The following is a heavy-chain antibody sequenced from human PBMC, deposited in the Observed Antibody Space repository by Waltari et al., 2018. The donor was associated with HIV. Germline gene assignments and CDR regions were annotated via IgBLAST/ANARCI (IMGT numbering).Heavy chain of an antibody. J-gene: IGHJ4*02. V-gene: IGHV4-59*08. CDR2: IKDSGST. Sequence: QVQLQESGPGLVKPSETLSLTCNVSGDSITNFYWSWIRLSPEKALEWIGYIKDSGSTNYTPSLRSRVTISRDVSRNQYSLTMTSVTAADTAVYYCARHLSVRAVFDYWGQGTLVAVSS. CDR3: ARHLSVRAVFDY. CDR1: GDSITNFY. D-gene: IGHD1-1*01.